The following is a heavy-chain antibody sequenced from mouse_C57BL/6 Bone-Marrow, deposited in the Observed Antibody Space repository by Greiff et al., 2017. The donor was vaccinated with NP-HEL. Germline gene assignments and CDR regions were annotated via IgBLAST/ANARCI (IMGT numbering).Heavy chain of an antibody. CDR3: ARSCTIVTRWAMDC. Sequence: VQLQQSGPELVRPGASVKMSCKASGYTFTSHWMQWVRQRPGQGLEWIGEIFPGSGSTYYNEKFKGKATLTVDTSSSTAYMQLSSLTSEDSAVYCCARSCTIVTRWAMDCWGKGASVTVSS. D-gene: IGHD2-12*01. CDR1: GYTFTSHW. V-gene: IGHV1-56*01. CDR2: IFPGSGST. J-gene: IGHJ4*01.